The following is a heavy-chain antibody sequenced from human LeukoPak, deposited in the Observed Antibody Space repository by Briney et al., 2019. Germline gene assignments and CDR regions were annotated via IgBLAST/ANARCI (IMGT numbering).Heavy chain of an antibody. V-gene: IGHV1-58*01. Sequence: GTSVKVSCKASGFTFTGRSAVQWVRQARGQRLEWIGWIVVGSGNTNYAQKFQERVTITRDMSTSTAYMELRSLRSEDTAVYYCAAPYSSTWFDHWGQGTLVTVSS. CDR3: AAPYSSTWFDH. CDR2: IVVGSGNT. CDR1: GFTFTGRSA. D-gene: IGHD6-13*01. J-gene: IGHJ5*02.